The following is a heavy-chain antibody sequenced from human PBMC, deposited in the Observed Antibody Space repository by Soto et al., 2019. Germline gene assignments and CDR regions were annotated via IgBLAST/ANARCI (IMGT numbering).Heavy chain of an antibody. D-gene: IGHD3-10*01. V-gene: IGHV3-23*01. J-gene: IGHJ6*02. Sequence: EVQLLESGGGLVQPGGSLRLSCAASGFTFSSYAMSWVRQAPGKGLEWVSAISGSGGSTYYADSVKGRFTISRDNSKNTLYLQMNSLRAEDTAVYYCAKPPFEGLARRFDYYYGMDVWGQGTTVTVSS. CDR3: AKPPFEGLARRFDYYYGMDV. CDR1: GFTFSSYA. CDR2: ISGSGGST.